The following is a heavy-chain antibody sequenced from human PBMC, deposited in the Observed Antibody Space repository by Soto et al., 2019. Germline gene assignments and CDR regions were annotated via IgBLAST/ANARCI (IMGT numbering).Heavy chain of an antibody. Sequence: QVQLVQSGAEVKKPGSSVKVACKASGCTFSRYSITWVRQAPGDGLEWIGRISPIFGIASYAQKFQGRVTITADESTSTAYMELSSLRSDDTAVYYCAREDRDRETGLVPDAIDGMDVWGQGTTVTVSS. J-gene: IGHJ6*02. D-gene: IGHD2-2*01. CDR3: AREDRDRETGLVPDAIDGMDV. V-gene: IGHV1-69*08. CDR2: ISPIFGIA. CDR1: GCTFSRYS.